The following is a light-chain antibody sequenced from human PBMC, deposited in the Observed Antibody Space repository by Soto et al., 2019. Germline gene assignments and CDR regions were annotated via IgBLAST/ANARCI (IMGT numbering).Light chain of an antibody. CDR2: DDN. J-gene: IGLJ1*01. CDR1: SSNIGGNS. Sequence: QSVLTQPPSVSAAPGQKVTISCSGSSSNIGGNSVSWYQQLPGTAPKLLIYDDNKRPSGIPDRFSGSKSGTSATLGITEFQTGDEADYYCGSWDSSLSAYVFXTGTKVTVL. CDR3: GSWDSSLSAYV. V-gene: IGLV1-51*01.